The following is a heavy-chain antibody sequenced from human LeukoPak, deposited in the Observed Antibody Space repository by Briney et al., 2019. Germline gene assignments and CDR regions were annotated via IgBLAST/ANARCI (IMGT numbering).Heavy chain of an antibody. D-gene: IGHD3-9*01. Sequence: SLRLSCAASGFTFDDYAMHWVRQAPGKGLEWVSGISWNSGSIGYADSVKGRFTISRDNAKNSLYLQMNSLRAEDTALYYCAKVSRYFDWLFLFDYWGQGTLVTVSS. V-gene: IGHV3-9*01. CDR2: ISWNSGSI. CDR3: AKVSRYFDWLFLFDY. J-gene: IGHJ4*02. CDR1: GFTFDDYA.